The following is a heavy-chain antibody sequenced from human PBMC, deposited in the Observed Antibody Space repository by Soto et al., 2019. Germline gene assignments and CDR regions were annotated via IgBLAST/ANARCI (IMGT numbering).Heavy chain of an antibody. J-gene: IGHJ4*02. Sequence: GGSLRLSCAASGFTFSSYGMHWVRQAPGKGLEWVAVIWYDGSNKYYADSVKGRFTISRDNSKNTLYLQMNSLRAEDTAVYYCASLKDYYGSGSYYNDDYWGQGTLVTVSS. V-gene: IGHV3-33*01. CDR3: ASLKDYYGSGSYYNDDY. D-gene: IGHD3-10*01. CDR2: IWYDGSNK. CDR1: GFTFSSYG.